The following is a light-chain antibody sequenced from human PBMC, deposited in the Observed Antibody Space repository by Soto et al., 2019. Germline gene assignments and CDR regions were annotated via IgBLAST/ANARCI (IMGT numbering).Light chain of an antibody. J-gene: IGKJ1*01. Sequence: EIVMTQSPATLSVSPGERATLSCRASQSVSSNLAWYQQKPGQAPRLLIYGASTRATGIPARFSGSGSGTEFTLTSSSLQSEDCAVYYCQQYNNWQTFGQGTKVEIK. CDR2: GAS. CDR3: QQYNNWQT. CDR1: QSVSSN. V-gene: IGKV3-15*01.